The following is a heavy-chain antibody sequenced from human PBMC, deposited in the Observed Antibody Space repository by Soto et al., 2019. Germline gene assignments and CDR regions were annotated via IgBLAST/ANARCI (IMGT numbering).Heavy chain of an antibody. D-gene: IGHD3-10*01. Sequence: SETLSLTCTVSGGSISSSSYYWGWIRQPPGKGLEWIGSIYYSGSTYYNPSLKSRVTISVDTSKNQFSLKLSSVTAADTAVYYCARRYITMVRGVIITQRYFDYWGQGTLVTVSS. V-gene: IGHV4-39*01. CDR3: ARRYITMVRGVIITQRYFDY. J-gene: IGHJ4*02. CDR1: GGSISSSSYY. CDR2: IYYSGST.